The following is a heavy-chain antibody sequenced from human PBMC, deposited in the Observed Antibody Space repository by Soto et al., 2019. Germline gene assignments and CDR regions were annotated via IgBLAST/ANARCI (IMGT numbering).Heavy chain of an antibody. J-gene: IGHJ4*02. V-gene: IGHV3-30*18. CDR2: ISYDGSNK. CDR1: GFTFSSYG. D-gene: IGHD6-13*01. CDR3: AKDTVAAGPFDY. Sequence: LRLSCAASGFTFSSYGMHWVRQAPGKGLEWVAVISYDGSNKYYADSVKGRFTISRDNSKNTLYLQMNSLRAEDTAVYYCAKDTVAAGPFDYWGQGTLVTVSS.